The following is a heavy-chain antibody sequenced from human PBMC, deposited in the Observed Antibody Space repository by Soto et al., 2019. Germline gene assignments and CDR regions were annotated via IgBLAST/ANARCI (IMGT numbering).Heavy chain of an antibody. CDR2: IKTSGGGS. Sequence: PGGSLRLSCAASGFTFSSYAMSWFRQAPRKGLEWVSTIKTSGGGSFYADSVTGRFTISRDNSKNTLYLQMNSLRAEDTAIYYCARDKDCISGTCYFDYWAQGTPVTVSS. CDR1: GFTFSSYA. V-gene: IGHV3-23*01. CDR3: ARDKDCISGTCYFDY. D-gene: IGHD2-2*01. J-gene: IGHJ4*03.